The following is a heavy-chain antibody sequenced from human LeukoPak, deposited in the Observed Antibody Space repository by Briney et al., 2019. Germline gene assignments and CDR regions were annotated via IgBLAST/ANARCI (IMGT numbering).Heavy chain of an antibody. CDR3: ARSREEQLPLTSFDY. D-gene: IGHD6-13*01. J-gene: IGHJ4*02. V-gene: IGHV1-2*02. Sequence: ASVKVSCKASGYTFTGYSMHWVRQAPGQGLEWMGWINPNSGGTNYAQKFQGRVTMTRDTSIITAYMELSRPRSDDTAVYYCARSREEQLPLTSFDYWGQGTLVTVSS. CDR2: INPNSGGT. CDR1: GYTFTGYS.